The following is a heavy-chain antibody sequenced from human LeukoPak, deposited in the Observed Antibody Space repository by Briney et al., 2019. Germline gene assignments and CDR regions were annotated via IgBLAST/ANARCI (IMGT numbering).Heavy chain of an antibody. J-gene: IGHJ3*02. D-gene: IGHD5-18*01. CDR3: ARVDTSNGFDI. Sequence: SQTLSLTCTVSGGSVSSGDYYWSWIRQPPGKGLEWIGYIYYSGSTYYNPSLESRVTLSVDTSKNQFSLKLTSVTAADTAVYYCARVDTSNGFDIWGQGTMVTASS. CDR1: GGSVSSGDYY. CDR2: IYYSGST. V-gene: IGHV4-30-4*08.